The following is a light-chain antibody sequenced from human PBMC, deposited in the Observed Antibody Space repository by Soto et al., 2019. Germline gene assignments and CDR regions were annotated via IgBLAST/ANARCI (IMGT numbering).Light chain of an antibody. V-gene: IGKV3-20*01. J-gene: IGKJ1*01. CDR1: QSVSNNY. CDR2: GAS. Sequence: EIGLKQSPGTVSLSPGERATLSCRASQSVSNNYLAWYQQKPGQAPRLLIYGASNRATGIPDRFSGSGSGTDFTLTISRLEPEDFAVYYCHQYGISSTFGQGTNVDIK. CDR3: HQYGISST.